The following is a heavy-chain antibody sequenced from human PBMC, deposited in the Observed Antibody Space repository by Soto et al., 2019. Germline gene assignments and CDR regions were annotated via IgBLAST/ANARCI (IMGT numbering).Heavy chain of an antibody. Sequence: SETPSLTFTVSDGSINNHYWSWIRQPPGKGLEWIGYIYYTGSTNYNPFLKSRVTMSVDTSKNQLSRNLTSLTTEDTAMYYCTRANWYYEYWGQGTLVTVSS. CDR2: IYYTGST. CDR3: TRANWYYEY. D-gene: IGHD2-8*01. J-gene: IGHJ4*02. CDR1: DGSINNHY. V-gene: IGHV4-59*11.